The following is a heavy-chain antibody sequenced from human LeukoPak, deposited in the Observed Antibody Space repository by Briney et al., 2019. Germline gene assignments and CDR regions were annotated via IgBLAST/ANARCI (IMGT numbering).Heavy chain of an antibody. V-gene: IGHV3-23*01. CDR1: GFTFNSYA. J-gene: IGHJ4*02. D-gene: IGHD6-19*01. CDR3: AKDPPTAGTTFDY. CDR2: IIGSGGTT. Sequence: GGSLRLSCAASGFTFNSYAMSWVRQAPGQGLEWVSSIIGSGGTTHYADSVKGRFTISRDNSKNTLFLQLNNLRGEDTAAYYCAKDPPTAGTTFDYWGQGALVTVSS.